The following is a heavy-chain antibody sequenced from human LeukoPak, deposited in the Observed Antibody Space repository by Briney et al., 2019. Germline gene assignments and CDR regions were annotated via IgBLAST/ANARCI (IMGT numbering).Heavy chain of an antibody. V-gene: IGHV3-23*01. D-gene: IGHD6-19*01. CDR2: ISDSGGST. Sequence: GGCLRLSCAASGFTFSNYDMSWVRQAPGEGLEWVSSISDSGGSTYYADSVKGRFTISRDNSKNTLYLQMTNLRAADTAVYYCAKDLSRAVAADWFDPWDQGSLVTVSS. CDR1: GFTFSNYD. CDR3: AKDLSRAVAADWFDP. J-gene: IGHJ5*02.